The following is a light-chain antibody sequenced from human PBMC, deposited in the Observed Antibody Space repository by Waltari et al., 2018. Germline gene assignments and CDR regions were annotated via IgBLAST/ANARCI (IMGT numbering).Light chain of an antibody. J-gene: IGKJ4*01. V-gene: IGKV1-39*01. Sequence: DIQMTQSPSSLYASVGDRVTITCRASQTIRSNLNWYQQKAGKAPKLLMYAASSLQSGVPSRFSGSGSGTDFTLTISSLQPEDFATYYCQQSYSTPLTFGGGTKVEIK. CDR2: AAS. CDR3: QQSYSTPLT. CDR1: QTIRSN.